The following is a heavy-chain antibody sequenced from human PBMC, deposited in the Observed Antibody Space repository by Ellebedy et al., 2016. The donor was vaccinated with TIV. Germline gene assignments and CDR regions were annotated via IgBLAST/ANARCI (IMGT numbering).Heavy chain of an antibody. D-gene: IGHD3-22*01. V-gene: IGHV4-59*01. CDR3: ATQGVIRDPDAFDI. Sequence: SETLSLXXTASGFSFSSYSWSWIRQLPGKGLEWVGYIFHSGSTNYSPSLKSGVTISVDTSKKQFSLKPNSVTAADTAVYYCATQGVIRDPDAFDIWGQGTMVTVSS. CDR1: GFSFSSYS. J-gene: IGHJ3*02. CDR2: IFHSGST.